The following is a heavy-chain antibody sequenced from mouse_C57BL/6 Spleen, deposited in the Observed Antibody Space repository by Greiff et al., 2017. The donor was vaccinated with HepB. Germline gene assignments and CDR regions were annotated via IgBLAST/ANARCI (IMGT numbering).Heavy chain of an antibody. CDR3: ARHNYGSSPYWYFDV. J-gene: IGHJ1*03. Sequence: EVKLMESGGDLVKPGGSLKLSCAASGFTFSSYGMSWVRQTPDKRLEWVATISSGGSYTYYPDSVKGRFTISRDNAKNTLYLQMSSLKSEDTAMYYCARHNYGSSPYWYFDVWGTGTTVTVSS. V-gene: IGHV5-6*01. CDR1: GFTFSSYG. D-gene: IGHD1-1*01. CDR2: ISSGGSYT.